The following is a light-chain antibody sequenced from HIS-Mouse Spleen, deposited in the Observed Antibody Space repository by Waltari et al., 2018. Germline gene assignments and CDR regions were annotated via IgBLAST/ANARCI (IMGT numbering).Light chain of an antibody. CDR2: LNSEGSH. J-gene: IGLJ2*01. CDR1: SGHSSYS. CDR3: CSYAGSYTSV. V-gene: IGLV4-69*01. Sequence: QLVLTQSPSASASLGASVKLTCTLSSGHSSYSIAWHQPQPEKGPRYLMKLNSEGSHSQGAGIPDRFSGSSSGAERYLTISSLQSEDEADYYCCSYAGSYTSVFGGGTKLTVL.